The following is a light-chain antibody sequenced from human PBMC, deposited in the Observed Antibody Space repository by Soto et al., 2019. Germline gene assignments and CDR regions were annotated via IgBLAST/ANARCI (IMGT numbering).Light chain of an antibody. CDR3: QQYDILPWT. Sequence: EIVLTQSPGTLSLSPGERATLSCRASQSVSNNYLAWYQHKPGQAPRLLIYGASSRAIGVPDRFSGGAFGPDFTLTISRLEPEDFALYYCQQYDILPWTFGQGSTVEIK. J-gene: IGKJ1*01. CDR2: GAS. CDR1: QSVSNNY. V-gene: IGKV3-20*01.